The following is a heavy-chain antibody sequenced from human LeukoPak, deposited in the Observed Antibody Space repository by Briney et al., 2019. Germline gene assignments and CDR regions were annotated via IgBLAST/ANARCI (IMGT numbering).Heavy chain of an antibody. CDR2: ISSSGSTI. CDR1: GFTFSDYY. Sequence: PGGSLRLSCAASGFTFSDYYMSWIRQAPGKGLEWVSYISSSGSTIYYADSVKGRFTISRDNAKNSLYLQMNSLRPEDTAVYYCARGYCSGGSCYNIDYWGQGTLVTVSS. D-gene: IGHD2-15*01. J-gene: IGHJ4*02. CDR3: ARGYCSGGSCYNIDY. V-gene: IGHV3-11*01.